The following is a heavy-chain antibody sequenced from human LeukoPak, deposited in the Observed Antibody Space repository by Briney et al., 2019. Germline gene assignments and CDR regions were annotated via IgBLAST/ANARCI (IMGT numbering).Heavy chain of an antibody. D-gene: IGHD3-22*01. CDR1: GGPISSSTYY. J-gene: IGHJ4*02. V-gene: IGHV4-39*07. Sequence: PSETLSLTCTVSGGPISSSTYYWGWIRQPPGKGLEWIGNIYYSGSTYYNPSLKSRVTISIDTSKNQFSLKLSSVTAADTAVYYCARGGDNYDSSAYYLPEFIDYWGQGTLVTVSS. CDR2: IYYSGST. CDR3: ARGGDNYDSSAYYLPEFIDY.